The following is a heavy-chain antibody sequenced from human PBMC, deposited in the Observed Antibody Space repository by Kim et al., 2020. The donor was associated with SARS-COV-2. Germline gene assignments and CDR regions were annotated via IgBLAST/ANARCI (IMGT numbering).Heavy chain of an antibody. Sequence: GGSLRLSCEASGFTFSGFWMDWVRQAPGKGLLWVSRVNTDGSDTAYADSVKGRFTVSRDNAKNTLYLQMNRLRADDTAVYYCTRAKVATNAFDSWGQGILGTVSS. CDR1: GFTFSGFW. CDR2: VNTDGSDT. D-gene: IGHD1-1*01. CDR3: TRAKVATNAFDS. V-gene: IGHV3-74*03. J-gene: IGHJ4*02.